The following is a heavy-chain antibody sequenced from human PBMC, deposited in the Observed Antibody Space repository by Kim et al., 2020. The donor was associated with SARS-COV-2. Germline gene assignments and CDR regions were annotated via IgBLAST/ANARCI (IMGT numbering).Heavy chain of an antibody. CDR3: ARRDYNSGWFFDF. Sequence: YSPSFEGQVTTSADKSINTAYLQWSSLKASDTAMYYCARRDYNSGWFFDFWGQGTLVTVSS. V-gene: IGHV5-51*01. D-gene: IGHD6-19*01. J-gene: IGHJ4*02.